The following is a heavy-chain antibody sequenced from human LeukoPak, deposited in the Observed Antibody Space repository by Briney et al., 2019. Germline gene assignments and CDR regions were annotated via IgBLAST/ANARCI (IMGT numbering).Heavy chain of an antibody. D-gene: IGHD6-19*01. J-gene: IGHJ4*02. CDR1: GFTFSSYS. Sequence: GGSLRLSCAASGFTFSSYSMNWVRQAPGKGLEWVSVIYSGGSTYYADSVKGRFTISRDNSKNTLYLQMSSLRAEDTAVYYCARERNLEIPVAGTIFDYWGQGTLVTVAS. V-gene: IGHV3-66*01. CDR2: IYSGGST. CDR3: ARERNLEIPVAGTIFDY.